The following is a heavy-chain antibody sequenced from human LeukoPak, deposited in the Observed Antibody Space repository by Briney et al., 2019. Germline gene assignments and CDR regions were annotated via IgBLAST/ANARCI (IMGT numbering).Heavy chain of an antibody. CDR2: ISSSSSYI. V-gene: IGHV3-21*01. CDR1: GFTFSSYS. Sequence: GGSLRLSCAASGFTFSSYSMNWVRQAPGKGLEWVSSISSSSSYIYYADSVKGRFTISRDNAKNSLYLQTNSLRAEDTAVYYCARQVGSSSALPIDYWGQGTLVTVSS. D-gene: IGHD6-6*01. J-gene: IGHJ4*02. CDR3: ARQVGSSSALPIDY.